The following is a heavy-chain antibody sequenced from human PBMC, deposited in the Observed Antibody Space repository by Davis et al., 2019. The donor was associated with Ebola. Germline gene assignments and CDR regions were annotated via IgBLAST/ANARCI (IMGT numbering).Heavy chain of an antibody. CDR1: GFTFSGSA. CDR3: TRLHGSGSYYGNY. D-gene: IGHD3-10*01. CDR2: IKSKANSYAT. J-gene: IGHJ4*02. V-gene: IGHV3-73*01. Sequence: PGGSLRLSCAASGFTFSGSAMHWVRQASGKGLEWVGRIKSKANSYATAYAASVKGRFTISRDDSKNTAYLQMNSLKTEDTAVYYCTRLHGSGSYYGNYWGQGTLVTVSS.